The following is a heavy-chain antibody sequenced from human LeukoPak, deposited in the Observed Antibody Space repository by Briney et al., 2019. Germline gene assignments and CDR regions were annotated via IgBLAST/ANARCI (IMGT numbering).Heavy chain of an antibody. CDR1: GGSISNNNYY. V-gene: IGHV4-39*01. D-gene: IGHD2-21*02. CDR2: IYYSGSP. CDR3: ARGTGGDPYHFQH. J-gene: IGHJ1*01. Sequence: TTSETLSLTCTVSGGSISNNNYYWAWIRQPPGKGLECIGSIYYSGSPYYNPSLKSRVTISVDTSKNQFSLRLSSVTAADTAVYYCARGTGGDPYHFQHWGQGTLVTVSS.